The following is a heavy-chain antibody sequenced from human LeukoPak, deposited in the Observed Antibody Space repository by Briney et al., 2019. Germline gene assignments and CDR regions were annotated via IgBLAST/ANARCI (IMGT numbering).Heavy chain of an antibody. V-gene: IGHV4-61*02. Sequence: PSQTLSLTCTVSGGSVSSGSYYWNWLRPPAGKGLEWIGRIYTSGSINYNPSLESRVTMLVDKSKNQFSLKLSSVTAADTAVYYCAREVLESLDSWGQGTLVTVSS. D-gene: IGHD2/OR15-2a*01. CDR2: IYTSGSI. CDR1: GGSVSSGSYY. J-gene: IGHJ5*02. CDR3: AREVLESLDS.